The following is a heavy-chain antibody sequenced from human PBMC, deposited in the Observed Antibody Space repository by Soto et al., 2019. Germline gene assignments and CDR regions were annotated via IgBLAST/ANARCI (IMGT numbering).Heavy chain of an antibody. D-gene: IGHD2-2*01. J-gene: IGHJ3*02. Sequence: SETLSLTCTVSGGSISSYYWSWIRQPPGKGLEWIGYIYYSGSTNYNPSLKSRVTISVDTSKNQFSLKLSSVTAADTAVYYCARRRTDAFDIWGQGTMVTVSS. CDR1: GGSISSYY. CDR3: ARRRTDAFDI. V-gene: IGHV4-59*01. CDR2: IYYSGST.